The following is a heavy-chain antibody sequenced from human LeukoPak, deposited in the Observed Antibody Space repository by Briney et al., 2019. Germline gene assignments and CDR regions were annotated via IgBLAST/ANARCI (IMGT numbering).Heavy chain of an antibody. V-gene: IGHV1-69*04. Sequence: SVKVSCKASGGTFSSYAISWVRQAPGQGLEWMGRIIPILGIANYAQKFQGRVTITADKSTSTAYMELSSLRAEDTAVYYCAKIGAAADRLIIDYWGQGTLVTVSS. D-gene: IGHD6-13*01. CDR1: GGTFSSYA. J-gene: IGHJ4*02. CDR3: AKIGAAADRLIIDY. CDR2: IIPILGIA.